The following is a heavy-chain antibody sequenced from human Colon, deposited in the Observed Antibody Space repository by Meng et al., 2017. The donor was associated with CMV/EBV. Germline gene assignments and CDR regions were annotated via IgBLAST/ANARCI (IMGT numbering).Heavy chain of an antibody. Sequence: ASVKVSCKASGYTFTSYDINWVRQATGQGLEWMGWMNPNSGNTGYAQKFQGRVTMTRNTSISTAYMELSSLRSEDTAVYYCASFTPRTLYFDWLLSPYYYGMDVWGQGTTVTVSS. D-gene: IGHD3-9*01. V-gene: IGHV1-8*01. CDR3: ASFTPRTLYFDWLLSPYYYGMDV. CDR2: MNPNSGNT. CDR1: GYTFTSYD. J-gene: IGHJ6*02.